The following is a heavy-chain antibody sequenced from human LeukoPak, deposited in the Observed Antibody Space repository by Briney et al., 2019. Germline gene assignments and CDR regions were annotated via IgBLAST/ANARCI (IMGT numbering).Heavy chain of an antibody. D-gene: IGHD1-26*01. CDR1: GYTFTSYG. J-gene: IGHJ6*03. V-gene: IGHV1-18*01. Sequence: GASVKVSCKASGYTFTSYGISWVRQAPGQGLEWMGWISAYNGNTNYAQKLQGRVTMTTDTSTSTAYMELRSLRSDDTAVYYCARDRSGSYLMDYYYYYMDVWGKGTTVTISS. CDR2: ISAYNGNT. CDR3: ARDRSGSYLMDYYYYYMDV.